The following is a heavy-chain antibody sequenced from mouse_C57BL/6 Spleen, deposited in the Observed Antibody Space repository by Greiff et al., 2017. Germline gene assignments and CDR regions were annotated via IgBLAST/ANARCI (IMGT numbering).Heavy chain of an antibody. V-gene: IGHV5-2*01. CDR3: ARQAYYSTWFAY. Sequence: EVKLVESGGGLVQPGESLKLSCESNEYEFPSHDMSWVRKTPEKRLELVAAINSDGGSTYYPDTMERRVIISRDNTKKTLYLQMSSLRSEDTAFYYCARQAYYSTWFAYWGQGTLVTVSA. D-gene: IGHD2-5*01. CDR2: INSDGGST. J-gene: IGHJ3*01. CDR1: EYEFPSHD.